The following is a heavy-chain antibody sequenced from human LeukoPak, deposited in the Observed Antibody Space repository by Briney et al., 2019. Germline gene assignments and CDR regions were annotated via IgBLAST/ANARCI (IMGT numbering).Heavy chain of an antibody. J-gene: IGHJ4*02. V-gene: IGHV3-53*01. CDR1: GFTVSSNY. CDR3: ARLFGSGSYYS. Sequence: GGSLRLSCAASGFTVSSNYMSWVRQAPGKGLEWVSVIYSGGSTYYADSEKGRFTISRDNSKNTLYLQMNSLRAEDTAVYYCARLFGSGSYYSWGQGTLVTVSS. CDR2: IYSGGST. D-gene: IGHD3-10*01.